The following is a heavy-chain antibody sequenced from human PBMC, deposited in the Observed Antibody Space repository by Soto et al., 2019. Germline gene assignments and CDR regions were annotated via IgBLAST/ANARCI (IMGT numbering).Heavy chain of an antibody. CDR1: GGTFSNYA. CDR3: ARVSSSWYKDYFDY. J-gene: IGHJ4*02. D-gene: IGHD6-13*01. CDR2: IIPIFGTT. V-gene: IGHV1-69*12. Sequence: QVQLVQSGAEVKKPGSSVKVSCKASGGTFSNYAISWVRQAPGQGLEWMGGIIPIFGTTNYAQRFHGRVTITAAESTRTADMELISLRSEDTAVYYCARVSSSWYKDYFDYWGQGTLVTVSS.